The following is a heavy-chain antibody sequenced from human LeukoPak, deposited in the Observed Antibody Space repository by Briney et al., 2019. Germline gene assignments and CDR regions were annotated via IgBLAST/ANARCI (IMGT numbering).Heavy chain of an antibody. CDR3: TRASYDRMDGIDY. J-gene: IGHJ4*02. D-gene: IGHD3-22*01. Sequence: PGGSLRLSCTASGFTFCDYAMSWVRQAPGKGLEWVGFIRSKAYGGTTEYAASVKGRFTISRDDCKSIAYLQMNRLKTEDTAVYCCTRASYDRMDGIDYWGQGTLVTVSS. CDR1: GFTFCDYA. CDR2: IRSKAYGGTT. V-gene: IGHV3-49*04.